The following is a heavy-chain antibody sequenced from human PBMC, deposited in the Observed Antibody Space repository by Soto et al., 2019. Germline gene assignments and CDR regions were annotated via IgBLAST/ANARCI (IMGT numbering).Heavy chain of an antibody. CDR3: ASSGIAASTLQYYYYYYMDV. J-gene: IGHJ6*03. CDR2: INSDGSST. V-gene: IGHV3-74*01. D-gene: IGHD6-13*01. Sequence: GGSLRLSCAASVFTFSSYWMHWVRQAPGKGLVLVSRINSDGSSTSYADSVKGRFTISRDNAKNTLYLQMNSLRAEDTAVYYCASSGIAASTLQYYYYYYMDVWGKGTTVTVSS. CDR1: VFTFSSYW.